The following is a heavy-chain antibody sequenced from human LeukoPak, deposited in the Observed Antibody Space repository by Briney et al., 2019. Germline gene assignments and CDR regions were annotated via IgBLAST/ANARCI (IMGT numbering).Heavy chain of an antibody. J-gene: IGHJ3*02. CDR2: IIPILGIA. CDR3: ARGPYYDSYFDI. CDR1: GGTFSSYA. V-gene: IGHV1-69*04. Sequence: ASVKVSCKASGGTFSSYAISWVRQAPGQGLEWMGRIIPILGIANYAQKFQGRVTITADKSTSTAYMELSSLRSEDTAVYYCARGPYYDSYFDIWGQGTMVTVSS. D-gene: IGHD3-22*01.